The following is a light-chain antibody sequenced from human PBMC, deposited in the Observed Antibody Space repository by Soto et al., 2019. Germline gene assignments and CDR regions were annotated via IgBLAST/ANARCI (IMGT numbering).Light chain of an antibody. Sequence: QSVLTQPPSVSGAPGQRVTISCTGSSSNFGAGYNVHWYQQVPGTAPKLLIYGDSNRPSGVPDRFSGSKSGTSASLAITGLQAEDEADYYCQSYDSSLSGWLFGGGTKLTVL. CDR3: QSYDSSLSGWL. CDR1: SSNFGAGYN. CDR2: GDS. J-gene: IGLJ3*02. V-gene: IGLV1-40*01.